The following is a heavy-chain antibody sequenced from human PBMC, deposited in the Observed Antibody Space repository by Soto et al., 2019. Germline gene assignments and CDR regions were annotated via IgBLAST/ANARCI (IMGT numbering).Heavy chain of an antibody. CDR2: IWYDGSNK. D-gene: IGHD3-16*02. Sequence: QVQPVESGGGVVQPGRSLRLSCAASGFTFSSYGMHWVRQAPGKGLEWVAVIWYDGSNKYYADSVKGRFTISRDNSKNTLYLQMNSLRAEDTAVYYCARDGGLGELSLVDYWGQGTLVTVSS. V-gene: IGHV3-33*01. CDR1: GFTFSSYG. CDR3: ARDGGLGELSLVDY. J-gene: IGHJ4*02.